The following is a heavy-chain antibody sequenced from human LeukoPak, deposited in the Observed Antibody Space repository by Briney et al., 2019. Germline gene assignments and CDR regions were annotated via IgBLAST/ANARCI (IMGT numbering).Heavy chain of an antibody. D-gene: IGHD3-10*01. CDR2: ITSSSTYI. CDR1: GFTFSSYA. V-gene: IGHV3-21*01. Sequence: PGGSLRLSCAASGFTFSSYAMSWVRQAPGKGLEWVSSITSSSTYIYYADSVKGRFTISRDNAKNLLYLQMNSLRAEDTAVYYCASPVFYSGGAFDIWGQGTMVTVSS. J-gene: IGHJ3*02. CDR3: ASPVFYSGGAFDI.